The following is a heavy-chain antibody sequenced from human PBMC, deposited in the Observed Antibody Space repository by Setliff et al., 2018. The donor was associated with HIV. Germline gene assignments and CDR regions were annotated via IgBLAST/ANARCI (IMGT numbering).Heavy chain of an antibody. D-gene: IGHD3-3*01. J-gene: IGHJ3*02. CDR2: ASYSGNA. CDR3: ARDYSTLGRSDDAFDM. V-gene: IGHV4-59*02. CDR1: GDSVSRYY. Sequence: ASETLSLTCTVSGDSVSRYYWSWIRQSPGKGLEWIGYASYSGNANYNPSLKSRVTISVDTTKNQFSLKLTSMTAADTAIYYCARDYSTLGRSDDAFDMWGPGTMVTV.